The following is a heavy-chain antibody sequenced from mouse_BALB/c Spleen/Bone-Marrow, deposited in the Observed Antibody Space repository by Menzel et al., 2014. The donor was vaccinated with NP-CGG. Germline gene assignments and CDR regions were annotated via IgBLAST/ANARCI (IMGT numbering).Heavy chain of an antibody. D-gene: IGHD1-2*01. Sequence: EVQLQQSGGGLVQPGGSLKPSCAASGFDFSRYWMTWVRQAPGKGLEWIGEINPDSSTINYTPSLKDKFIISRDNAKNTLYLQMSKVRSEDTALYYCAKNYYYGYVAYWGQGTLVTVSA. CDR1: GFDFSRYW. V-gene: IGHV4-1*02. J-gene: IGHJ3*01. CDR2: INPDSSTI. CDR3: AKNYYYGYVAY.